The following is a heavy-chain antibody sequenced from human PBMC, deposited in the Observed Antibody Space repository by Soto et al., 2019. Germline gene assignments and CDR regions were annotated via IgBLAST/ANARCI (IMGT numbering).Heavy chain of an antibody. J-gene: IGHJ4*02. V-gene: IGHV4-39*01. CDR2: IYYSGST. CDR1: GGSISSSSYY. Sequence: SETLSLTCTISGGSISSSSYYWGWIRQPPGKGLEWIGSIYYSGSTYYNPSLKSRVTISVDTSKNQFSLKLSSVTAADTAVYYCARHPGATAAAGPQFDYWGQGTLVTVSS. D-gene: IGHD6-13*01. CDR3: ARHPGATAAAGPQFDY.